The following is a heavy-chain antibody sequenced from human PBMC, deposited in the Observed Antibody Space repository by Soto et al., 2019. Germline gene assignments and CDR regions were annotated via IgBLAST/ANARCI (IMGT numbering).Heavy chain of an antibody. CDR3: ARVIEDIVVVPAYDY. V-gene: IGHV4-59*01. CDR2: IYYSGST. D-gene: IGHD2-2*01. Sequence: PSETLSLTCTVSGGSIISYYWSWIRQPPGKGLEWIGYIYYSGSTNYNPSLKSRVTISVDTSKNQFSLKLSSVTAADTAVYYCARVIEDIVVVPAYDYWGQGTLVTVSS. J-gene: IGHJ4*02. CDR1: GGSIISYY.